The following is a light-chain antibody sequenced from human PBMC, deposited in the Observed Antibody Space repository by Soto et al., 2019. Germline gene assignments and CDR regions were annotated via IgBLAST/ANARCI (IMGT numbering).Light chain of an antibody. CDR1: QSINSSY. CDR3: QQYGGSPPYT. CDR2: GAS. Sequence: VLTQSPGTLSLSPGERATISCRASQSINSSYLAWYQHKPGQAPRLLFYGASSRATGLPHRFSGSASGTDFPLTISRLEPEECGVYYCQQYGGSPPYTFGQGTRLEIK. V-gene: IGKV3-20*01. J-gene: IGKJ2*01.